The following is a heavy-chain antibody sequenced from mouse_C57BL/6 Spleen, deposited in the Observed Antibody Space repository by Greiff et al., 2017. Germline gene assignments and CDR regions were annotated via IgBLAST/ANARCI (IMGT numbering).Heavy chain of an antibody. D-gene: IGHD1-1*01. CDR3: ARDGSSLYYYAMDY. Sequence: EVQVVESGGGLVKPGGSLKLSCAASGFTFSSYAMSWVRQTPEKRLEWVATISDGGSYTYYPDNVKGRFTISRDNAKNNRYLQMSHLKSDDTAMYYCARDGSSLYYYAMDYWGQGTSVTVSS. CDR2: ISDGGSYT. J-gene: IGHJ4*01. CDR1: GFTFSSYA. V-gene: IGHV5-4*01.